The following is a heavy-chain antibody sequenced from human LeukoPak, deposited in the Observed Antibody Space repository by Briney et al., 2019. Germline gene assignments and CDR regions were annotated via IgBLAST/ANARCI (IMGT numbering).Heavy chain of an antibody. CDR1: GGSISSSSCY. CDR3: ARENTIFGVVTYNWFDP. CDR2: IYYSGST. D-gene: IGHD3-3*01. Sequence: PSETLSLTCTVSGGSISSSSCYWGWIRQPPGKGLEWIGSIYYSGSTYYNPSLKSRVTISVDTSKNQFSLKLSSVTAADTAVYYCARENTIFGVVTYNWFDPWGQGTLVTVSS. J-gene: IGHJ5*02. V-gene: IGHV4-39*02.